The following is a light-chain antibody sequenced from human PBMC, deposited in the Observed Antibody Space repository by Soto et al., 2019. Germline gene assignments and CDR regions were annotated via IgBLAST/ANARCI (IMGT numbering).Light chain of an antibody. CDR3: SSYTSSSTPWV. V-gene: IGLV2-14*01. CDR1: TSAVGGYNY. Sequence: QSALTQPASVSGSPGQSITISCTGTTSAVGGYNYVSWYQQHPGKAPKLMIYDVSNRPSGVSNRFSGSKSGNTASLTISGLQAEDDADYYFSSYTSSSTPWVFGGGTKLTVL. CDR2: DVS. J-gene: IGLJ3*02.